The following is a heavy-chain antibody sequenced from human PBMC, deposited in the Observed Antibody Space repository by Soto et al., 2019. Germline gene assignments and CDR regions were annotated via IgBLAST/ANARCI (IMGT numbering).Heavy chain of an antibody. D-gene: IGHD2-2*01. V-gene: IGHV3-30*18. CDR2: ISYDGSNR. J-gene: IGHJ4*02. CDR1: GFTFSYYG. CDR3: AKGGRIPTSSVDY. Sequence: QVQLVESGGGVVQPGKSLRLSCAASGFTFSYYGLHWVRHAPGKGLEWVAGISYDGSNRYYGDSVKGRFSISRDNPNNTLYLQMNSLRDEDTAVYYCAKGGRIPTSSVDYWGQGTLVTVSP.